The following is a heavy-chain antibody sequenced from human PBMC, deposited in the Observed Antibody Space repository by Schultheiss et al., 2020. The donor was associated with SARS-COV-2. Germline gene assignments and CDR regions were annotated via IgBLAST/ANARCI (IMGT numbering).Heavy chain of an antibody. J-gene: IGHJ4*02. D-gene: IGHD1-26*01. V-gene: IGHV1-2*02. CDR3: ARGLGGSYFSFDY. CDR1: GYTFTVYY. Sequence: ASVKVSCKASGYTFTVYYMHWVRQAPGQGLEWMGWINPNSGGTNYAQKFQGRVTMTTDTSTSTAYMELRSLRSEDTAVYYCARGLGGSYFSFDYWGQGTLVTVSS. CDR2: INPNSGGT.